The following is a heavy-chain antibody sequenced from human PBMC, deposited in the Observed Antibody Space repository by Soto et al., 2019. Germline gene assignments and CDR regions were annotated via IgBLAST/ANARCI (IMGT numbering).Heavy chain of an antibody. J-gene: IGHJ3*01. V-gene: IGHV3-23*01. Sequence: GSLRLSGTASGFNFRSYAMSWVRQAPGKGLEGVSIISSNGESTYHTRPTYYADYMRGRVTISRDTSKKPLYLQVSSRRVDDKAVYFCTKALSSSSTSCYSGGDSFHVWGQGT. CDR2: ISSNGESTYHTRPT. CDR3: TKALSSSSTSCYSGGDSFHV. D-gene: IGHD2-2*01. CDR1: GFNFRSYA.